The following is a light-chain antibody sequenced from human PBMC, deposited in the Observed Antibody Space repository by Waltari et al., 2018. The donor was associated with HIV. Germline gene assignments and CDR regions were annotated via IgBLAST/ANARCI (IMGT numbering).Light chain of an antibody. Sequence: DIPMTQSPSSLSASVGDRVTLTCRASQSIRNYLNWYQQRPGKAPNLLIYAASSLQSGVPSRFSASGFGTDFTLTISSLEPEDSAVYYCQQRSSWPPLTFGGGTKVEIK. CDR1: QSIRNY. J-gene: IGKJ4*01. V-gene: IGKV1-39*01. CDR3: QQRSSWPPLT. CDR2: AAS.